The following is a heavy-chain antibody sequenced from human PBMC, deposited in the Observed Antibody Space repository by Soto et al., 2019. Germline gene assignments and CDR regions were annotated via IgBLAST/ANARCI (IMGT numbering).Heavy chain of an antibody. Sequence: SETLSLTXTVSGDSISSTNNYWSWIRQHPGKGLEWIGYIYYSGSTYYNPSLKSRPAISVDTSKNQFSLKLSSVTAADTAVYYCARTICSSASCYGYYYYGLDVWGQGTTVTVSS. D-gene: IGHD2-2*01. CDR1: GDSISSTNNY. V-gene: IGHV4-31*02. CDR3: ARTICSSASCYGYYYYGLDV. CDR2: IYYSGST. J-gene: IGHJ6*02.